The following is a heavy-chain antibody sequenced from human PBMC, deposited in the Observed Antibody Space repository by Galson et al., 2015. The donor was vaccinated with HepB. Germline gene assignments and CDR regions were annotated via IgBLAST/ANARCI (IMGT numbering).Heavy chain of an antibody. CDR1: GYTFSSYS. J-gene: IGHJ4*02. CDR3: AREEVSDFDY. Sequence: SLRLSCAASGYTFSSYSMNWVRQAPGKGLEWVSYISSSSSTMYYADSVKGRFTISRDNAKNSLYLQMNSLRDEDTAVYYCAREEVSDFDYWGQGTLVTVSS. CDR2: ISSSSSTM. V-gene: IGHV3-48*02.